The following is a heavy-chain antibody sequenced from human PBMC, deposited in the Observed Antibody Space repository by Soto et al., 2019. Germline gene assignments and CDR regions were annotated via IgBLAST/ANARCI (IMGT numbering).Heavy chain of an antibody. CDR3: AAAAIPVAGRHPDF. Sequence: AASVKFSCKPSGYMFTGFYLHWVRQAPGQGLEWMGWINPNNGVTTYAKNFQGRVTMTRDSSISTAYMELSSLRSDDTAVYFCAAAAIPVAGRHPDFWGQGTVVTVSS. D-gene: IGHD6-19*01. CDR2: INPNNGVT. V-gene: IGHV1-2*02. CDR1: GYMFTGFY. J-gene: IGHJ4*02.